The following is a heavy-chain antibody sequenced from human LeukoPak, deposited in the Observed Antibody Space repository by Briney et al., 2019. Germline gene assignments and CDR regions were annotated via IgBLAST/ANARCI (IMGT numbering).Heavy chain of an antibody. CDR3: ARYGIAARRVDY. CDR2: IYTSGST. D-gene: IGHD6-6*01. J-gene: IGHJ4*02. CDR1: GGSISSGSYY. V-gene: IGHV4-61*02. Sequence: SETLSLTCTVSGGSISSGSYYWSWIRQPAGKGLEWIGRIYTSGSTNYNPSLKSRVTISVDTSKNQFSLKLSSVTAADTAVYYCARYGIAARRVDYWGQGTLVTVSS.